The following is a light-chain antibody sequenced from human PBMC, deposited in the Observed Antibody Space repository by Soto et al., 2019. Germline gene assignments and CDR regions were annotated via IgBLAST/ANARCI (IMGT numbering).Light chain of an antibody. J-gene: IGLJ1*01. CDR1: SSDVGSYNL. CDR2: EGS. V-gene: IGLV2-23*01. CDR3: CSYAGTSTFYA. Sequence: QSVLTQPASVSGSPGQSITISCTGTSSDVGSYNLVSWYQQHPGKAPKLMIYEGSKRPSGVSNRFSGSKSGNTASLTISGLQAEDEDDYYCCSYAGTSTFYAFGTGSKLTVL.